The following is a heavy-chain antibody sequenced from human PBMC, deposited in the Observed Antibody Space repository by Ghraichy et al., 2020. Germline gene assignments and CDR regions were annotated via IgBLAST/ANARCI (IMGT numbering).Heavy chain of an antibody. CDR2: VSANGGST. CDR1: GLTFSSYA. CDR3: AKAGDPNYYYYYMDV. Sequence: GSLRLSCAASGLTFSSYAMNWVRQAPGKGLDWVSAVSANGGSTYYADSVKGRFTISRDNSKNTLYLQMNSLRAEDTAVYYCAKAGDPNYYYYYMDVWGKGTTVTVSS. V-gene: IGHV3-23*01. D-gene: IGHD3-10*01. J-gene: IGHJ6*03.